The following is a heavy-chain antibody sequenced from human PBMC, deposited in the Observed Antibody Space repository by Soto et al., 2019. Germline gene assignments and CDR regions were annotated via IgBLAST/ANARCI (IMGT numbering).Heavy chain of an antibody. V-gene: IGHV1-69*19. D-gene: IGHD3-10*01. CDR3: AREVQVHTPAFVY. CDR1: GGTLTTYA. Sequence: QVQLVQSGAEMKKPGSSVKVSCQPSGGTLTTYAMNWVRQAPGQGPEWMGDISPMFGAANYAPKFQGRVTITADESTGTSYMQLSSLTSEDTALYFCAREVQVHTPAFVYWGQGTLVTVSS. J-gene: IGHJ4*02. CDR2: ISPMFGAA.